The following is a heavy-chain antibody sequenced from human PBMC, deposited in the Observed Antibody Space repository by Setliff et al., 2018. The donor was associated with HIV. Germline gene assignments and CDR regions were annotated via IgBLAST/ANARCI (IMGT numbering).Heavy chain of an antibody. J-gene: IGHJ4*02. D-gene: IGHD2-21*02. CDR1: GYYFTSYW. CDR2: IYPGDSDT. V-gene: IGHV5-51*01. Sequence: PGESLKISCKGSGYYFTSYWIGWVRQMPGKGLEWVGIIYPGDSDTRYSPSFQGQVTISADKSINTAYLQWSSLKASDTAMYYCARHVLVTRDVRYFDYWGQGTLVTVSS. CDR3: ARHVLVTRDVRYFDY.